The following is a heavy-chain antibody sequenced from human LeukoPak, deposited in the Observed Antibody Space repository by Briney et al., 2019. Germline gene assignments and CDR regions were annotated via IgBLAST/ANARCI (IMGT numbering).Heavy chain of an antibody. CDR3: ARNRAAADNYYYYYMDV. D-gene: IGHD6-13*01. J-gene: IGHJ6*03. CDR2: INPSGGST. CDR1: GYTFTSYY. V-gene: IGHV1-46*01. Sequence: ASVKVSCKASGYTFTSYYMHWVRQAPGQGLEWMGIINPSGGSTSYAQKFQGRVTMTRDTSTSTVYMELSSLRSEDTAVYYCARNRAAADNYYYYYMDVWGKGTTVTVSS.